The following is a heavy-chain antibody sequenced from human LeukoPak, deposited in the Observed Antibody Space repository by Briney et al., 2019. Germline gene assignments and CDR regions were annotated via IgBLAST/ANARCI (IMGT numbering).Heavy chain of an antibody. Sequence: ASVTVSCKASGYTLTGYYMHWVRQAPGQGLEWMGWINPNSGGTNYAQKFQGRVTMTRDTSISTAYMELSRLRSDDTAVYYCARSRIAAAGTSDEWGQGTLGTVSS. CDR1: GYTLTGYY. V-gene: IGHV1-2*02. J-gene: IGHJ4*02. D-gene: IGHD6-13*01. CDR2: INPNSGGT. CDR3: ARSRIAAAGTSDE.